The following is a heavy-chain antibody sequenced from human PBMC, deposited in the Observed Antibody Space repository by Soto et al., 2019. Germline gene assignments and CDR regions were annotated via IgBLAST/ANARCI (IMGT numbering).Heavy chain of an antibody. CDR1: GFSFNTYG. CDR2: IWSDGNNR. J-gene: IGHJ4*02. D-gene: IGHD5-18*01. CDR3: ARIQLDTIMALDY. V-gene: IGHV3-33*01. Sequence: QVQLVESGGGVLQPGKSPRLSCVASGFSFNTYGFHWVRQAPGKGLEWVSVIWSDGNNRYYADSVKGRFTISRDSSKNTLYLQMNSLRVEDTAVYYCARIQLDTIMALDYWGQGTLVTVSS.